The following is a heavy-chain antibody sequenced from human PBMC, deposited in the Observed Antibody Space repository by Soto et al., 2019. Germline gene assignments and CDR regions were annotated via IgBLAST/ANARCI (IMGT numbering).Heavy chain of an antibody. D-gene: IGHD2-15*01. CDR2: MFYSGAT. CDR1: GGSISYISYC. CDR3: ARHKSGSDWRDP. Sequence: SETLSLTCTVSGGSISYISYCWGWIRQPPGKGLQWIGCMFYSGATYYNPSLKNRVTLSVDTSNNEFSLKLVSVTAPDTAVYYCARHKSGSDWRDPWGQGTLVTVSS. J-gene: IGHJ5*02. V-gene: IGHV4-39*01.